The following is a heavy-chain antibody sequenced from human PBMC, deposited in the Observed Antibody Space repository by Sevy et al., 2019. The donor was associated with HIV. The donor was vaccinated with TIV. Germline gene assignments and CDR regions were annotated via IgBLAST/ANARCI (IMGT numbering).Heavy chain of an antibody. CDR3: ARDFTIFGVVSGIDY. V-gene: IGHV3-21*04. Sequence: GGSLRLSCAASGFNFRTYSMNWVRQAPGKGLEWLSSISDDSRYIYYSDSVNGRFTISRANAKNLLFLQMNNLRVEDTAIYYCARDFTIFGVVSGIDYWGQGNLVTVSS. CDR2: ISDDSRYI. D-gene: IGHD3-3*01. J-gene: IGHJ4*01. CDR1: GFNFRTYS.